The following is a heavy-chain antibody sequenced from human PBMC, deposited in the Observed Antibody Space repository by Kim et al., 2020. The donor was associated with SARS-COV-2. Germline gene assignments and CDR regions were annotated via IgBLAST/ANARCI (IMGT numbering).Heavy chain of an antibody. CDR1: GFTFSSYG. CDR2: ISYDGSNK. D-gene: IGHD3-10*01. V-gene: IGHV3-30*18. J-gene: IGHJ6*02. CDR3: AKDPGLWFGKKVGNYKSYYYYYGMDV. Sequence: GGSLRLSCAASGFTFSSYGMHWVRQAPGKGLEWVAVISYDGSNKYYADSVKGRFTISRDNSKNTLYLQMNSLRAEDTAVYYCAKDPGLWFGKKVGNYKSYYYYYGMDVWGQGTTVTVSS.